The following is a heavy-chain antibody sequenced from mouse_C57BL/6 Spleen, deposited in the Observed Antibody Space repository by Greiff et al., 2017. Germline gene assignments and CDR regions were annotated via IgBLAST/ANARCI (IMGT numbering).Heavy chain of an antibody. CDR2: IYPGGGYT. V-gene: IGHV1-63*01. D-gene: IGHD2-4*01. CDR3: ARWGDYDNYYVDY. Sequence: VQLQQSGAELVRPGTSVKMSCKASGYTFTNYWIGWAKQRPGHGLEWIGGIYPGGGYTNYNEKFKGKATLTADKSSSTAYLQFSSLPSEDSALLYCARWGDYDNYYVDYWGQGTTLTVSS. J-gene: IGHJ2*01. CDR1: GYTFTNYW.